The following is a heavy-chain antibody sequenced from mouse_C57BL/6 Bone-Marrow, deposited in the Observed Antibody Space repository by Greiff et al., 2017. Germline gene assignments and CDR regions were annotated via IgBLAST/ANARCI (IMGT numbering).Heavy chain of an antibody. V-gene: IGHV3-6*01. CDR1: GYSITSGYY. J-gene: IGHJ2*01. Sequence: EVQLQESGPGLVKPSQSLSLTCSVTGYSITSGYYWNWIRQFPGNKLEWMGYISYDGSNNYNPSLKNRISITRDTSKNQFFLKLNSVTTEDTATYYCARRLRWLLLFDYWGQGTTLTVSS. D-gene: IGHD2-3*01. CDR3: ARRLRWLLLFDY. CDR2: ISYDGSN.